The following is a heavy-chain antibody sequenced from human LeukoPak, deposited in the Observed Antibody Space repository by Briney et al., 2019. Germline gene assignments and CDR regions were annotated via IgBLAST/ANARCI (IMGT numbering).Heavy chain of an antibody. CDR2: IWYDGSNK. J-gene: IGHJ4*02. CDR1: GFTFSSYG. D-gene: IGHD4-17*01. CDR3: ARDRNGNYGRWGFDY. V-gene: IGHV3-33*01. Sequence: ETGRSLRLSCAASGFTFSSYGMHWVRQAPGKGLEWVAVIWYDGSNKYYADSVKGRFTISRDNSKNTRYLQTNSLRAEDTAVYYCARDRNGNYGRWGFDYWGQGTLVTVSS.